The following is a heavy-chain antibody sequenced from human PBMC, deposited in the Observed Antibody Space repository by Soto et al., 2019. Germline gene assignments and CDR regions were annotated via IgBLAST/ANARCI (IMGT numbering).Heavy chain of an antibody. CDR1: GGSISSYY. CDR3: ARHQQVVVISFYYYYGMDV. Sequence: QVQLQESGPGLVKPSETLSLTCTVSGGSISSYYWSWIRQPAGKGLEWIGRIYTSGSTNYNPSLKSRVTMSVDTSKNQFSLKLSSVPAADTAVYYCARHQQVVVISFYYYYGMDVWGQGTTVTVSS. V-gene: IGHV4-4*07. D-gene: IGHD3-22*01. CDR2: IYTSGST. J-gene: IGHJ6*02.